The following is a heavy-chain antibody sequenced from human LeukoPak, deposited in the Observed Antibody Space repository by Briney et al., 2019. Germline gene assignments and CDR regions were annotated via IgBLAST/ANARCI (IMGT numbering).Heavy chain of an antibody. CDR1: GFTFSSNN. J-gene: IGHJ4*02. Sequence: PGGSLRLSCVASGFTFSSNNIHWVRQAPGMGLEWVSFKRFDRDNEDYADSVKGRFTVSRDNSQKMVFLQMNSLRPEDTAVYYCAKDNSGWAFHYWGQGTLVAVSS. V-gene: IGHV3-30*02. CDR3: AKDNSGWAFHY. D-gene: IGHD5-12*01. CDR2: KRFDRDNE.